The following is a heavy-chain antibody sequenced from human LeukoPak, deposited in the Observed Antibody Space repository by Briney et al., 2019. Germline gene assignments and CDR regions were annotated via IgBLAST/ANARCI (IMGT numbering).Heavy chain of an antibody. CDR3: ARDSGSMVRGVYFDY. J-gene: IGHJ4*02. CDR1: GGTFSSYA. Sequence: SVKVSCKASGGTFSSYAISWVRQAPGQGLEWMGGIIPIFGIANYAQKFQGRVTITADKSTSTAYMELSSLRSEDTAVYYCARDSGSMVRGVYFDYWGQGTLVTVSS. D-gene: IGHD3-10*01. CDR2: IIPIFGIA. V-gene: IGHV1-69*17.